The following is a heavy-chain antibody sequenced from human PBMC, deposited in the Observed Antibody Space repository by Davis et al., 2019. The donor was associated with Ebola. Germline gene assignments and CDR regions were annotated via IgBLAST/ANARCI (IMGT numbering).Heavy chain of an antibody. J-gene: IGHJ6*02. CDR3: ARGGADGSAEYYYYGMDV. D-gene: IGHD3-10*01. CDR2: IWYDGSNK. Sequence: PGGSLRLSCAAPGSTSSSYGTHGVRQAQGKGLEWVAVIWYDGSNKYYADSVKRRFTISRDNSKNTLYLQMNSLRAEDTAVYYCARGGADGSAEYYYYGMDVWGQGTTVTVSS. V-gene: IGHV3-33*01. CDR1: GSTSSSYG.